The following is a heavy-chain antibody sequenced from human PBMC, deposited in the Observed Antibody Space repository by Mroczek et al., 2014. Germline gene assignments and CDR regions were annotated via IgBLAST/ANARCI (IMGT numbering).Heavy chain of an antibody. V-gene: IGHV3-49*03. J-gene: IGHJ4*02. CDR2: IRSKAYGGTT. CDR3: TRDTGKRWLQLSPSRFDY. CDR1: GFTFGDYA. Sequence: VQLVQSGGGLVQPGRSLRLSCTASGFTFGDYAMSWFRQAPGKGLEWVGFIRSKAYGGTTEYAASVKGRFTISRDDSKSIAYLQMNSLKTEDTAVYYCTRDTGKRWLQLSPSRFDYWGQGTLVTVSS. D-gene: IGHD5-24*01.